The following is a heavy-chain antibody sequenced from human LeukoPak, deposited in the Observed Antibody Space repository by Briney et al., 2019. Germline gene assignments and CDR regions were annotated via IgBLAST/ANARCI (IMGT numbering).Heavy chain of an antibody. CDR1: GGSISSYY. CDR3: AGGGWKNYYYYMDV. CDR2: INHSGST. Sequence: SETLSLTCTVSGGSISSYYWSWIRQPPGNGLEWIGQINHSGSTNYNPSLESRVTISVDTSKNQFSLKLSSVTAADTDVYYCAGGGWKNYYYYMDVWGKGTTVTVSS. V-gene: IGHV4-34*01. J-gene: IGHJ6*03. D-gene: IGHD6-19*01.